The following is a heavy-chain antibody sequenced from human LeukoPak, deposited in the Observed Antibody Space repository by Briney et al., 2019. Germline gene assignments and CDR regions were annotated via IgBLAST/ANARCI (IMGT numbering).Heavy chain of an antibody. J-gene: IGHJ4*02. CDR2: INQGGTT. CDR3: ARGRLFSGYRGNVGHEDFDY. Sequence: SETLSLTCIVSAASISSSSDYWGWIRQPPGKGLEWIGEINQGGTTNYNPSLRSRVTILIDTSRNQFSLRLSSVTAADTAVYYCARGRLFSGYRGNVGHEDFDYWGQGSLVTVSS. CDR1: AASISSSSDY. V-gene: IGHV4-39*07. D-gene: IGHD5-12*01.